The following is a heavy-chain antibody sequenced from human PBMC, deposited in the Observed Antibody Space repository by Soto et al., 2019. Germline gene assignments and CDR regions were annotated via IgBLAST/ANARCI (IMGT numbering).Heavy chain of an antibody. V-gene: IGHV4-4*07. CDR2: IYSSGST. CDR1: GGTISGYY. J-gene: IGHJ5*02. Sequence: SETLSLTCTVTGGTISGYYWTWIRQSAGGGLEWIGRIYSSGSTNYTPSLKSRVTFSRDTSMNHFSLRLSSVTAADTAVYYCARGQRFSDWFDPWGQGTLVTVSS. D-gene: IGHD3-3*01. CDR3: ARGQRFSDWFDP.